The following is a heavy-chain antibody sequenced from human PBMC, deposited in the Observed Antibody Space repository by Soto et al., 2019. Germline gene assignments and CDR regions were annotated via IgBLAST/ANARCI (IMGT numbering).Heavy chain of an antibody. CDR2: ISASNGNT. Sequence: QVQLVQSGAEVKKPGASVKVSCKASGYTFTSYGISWVRQAPGQGLEWMGWISASNGNTNYAQKHTGRVTLTTGTATSTADMALRSLRSDDTSVYDWARVKDRCVTGMIVYAFLGACGMDAWGQGTPVTVSS. J-gene: IGHJ6*02. D-gene: IGHD5-18*01. CDR1: GYTFTSYG. V-gene: IGHV1-18*01. CDR3: ARVKDRCVTGMIVYAFLGACGMDA.